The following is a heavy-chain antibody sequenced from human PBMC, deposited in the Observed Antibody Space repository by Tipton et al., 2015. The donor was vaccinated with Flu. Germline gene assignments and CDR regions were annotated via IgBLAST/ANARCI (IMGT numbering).Heavy chain of an antibody. Sequence: SLRLSCAASGFTFSDYYMDWVRQAPGKGLEWVANINQDGSVNYYVDSVKGRFTISRDNAKNSLYLQMNNLRAEDTAVYYCGRAIGGSSSHWGQGTLVTVSS. J-gene: IGHJ4*02. CDR1: GFTFSDYY. V-gene: IGHV3-7*01. CDR2: INQDGSVN. CDR3: GRAIGGSSSH. D-gene: IGHD2-2*01.